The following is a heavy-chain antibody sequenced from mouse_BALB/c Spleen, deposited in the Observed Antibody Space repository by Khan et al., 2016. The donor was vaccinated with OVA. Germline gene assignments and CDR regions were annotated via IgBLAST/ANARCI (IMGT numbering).Heavy chain of an antibody. CDR2: IWGDGST. CDR3: VKQNYGTLYAMDY. J-gene: IGHJ4*01. D-gene: IGHD2-1*01. V-gene: IGHV2-3*01. CDR1: GFSLTSYG. Sequence: VELVESGPGLVAPSQSLSITCTVSGFSLTSYGVNWVRQPPGKGLEWLGVIWGDGSTNYHSALIYRLSISKDNYKSQVCLKLNSLQTDDTATYYCVKQNYGTLYAMDYWGQGTAVTVSS.